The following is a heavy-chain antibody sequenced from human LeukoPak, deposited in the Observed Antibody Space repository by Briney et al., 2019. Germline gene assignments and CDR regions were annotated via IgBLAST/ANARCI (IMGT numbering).Heavy chain of an antibody. Sequence: GASVKVSCKASGYTFTSYDINWVRQATGQGLEWMGWMNPNSGNTGYAQKFQGRVTMTRNTSISTAYMELSSLRSEDTAVYYCARAVRQLVLVGYYYYYMDVWGKGPRSPSP. CDR1: GYTFTSYD. CDR2: MNPNSGNT. J-gene: IGHJ6*03. D-gene: IGHD6-13*01. CDR3: ARAVRQLVLVGYYYYYMDV. V-gene: IGHV1-8*01.